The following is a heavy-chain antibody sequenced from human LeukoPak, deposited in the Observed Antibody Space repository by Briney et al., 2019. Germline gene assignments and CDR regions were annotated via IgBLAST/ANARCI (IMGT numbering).Heavy chain of an antibody. CDR2: IYYTGSA. V-gene: IGHV4-59*01. J-gene: IGHJ4*02. Sequence: PSETLSLTCTVSGGSISSYYWSWIRQPPGKGLEWIGYIYYTGSADYNPSLKSRVAISVDTSKNQFSLKLSSVTAADTAVYYCARGSKAAPGTFDYWGQGTLVTVSS. CDR3: ARGSKAAPGTFDY. D-gene: IGHD6-13*01. CDR1: GGSISSYY.